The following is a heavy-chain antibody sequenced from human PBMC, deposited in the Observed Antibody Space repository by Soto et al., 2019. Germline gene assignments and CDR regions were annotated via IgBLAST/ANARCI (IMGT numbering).Heavy chain of an antibody. Sequence: QVQLQESGPGLVKPSQILSLTCTVSGGSISSGGYYWSWIRQHPGKGLEWIGYIYYSGSTYYNPSLKSRVTISVATSKNQFSLKLSSVTAADTAVYYCAREWRDYYFDYWGQGTLVTVSS. CDR2: IYYSGST. V-gene: IGHV4-31*03. J-gene: IGHJ4*02. CDR1: GGSISSGGYY. CDR3: AREWRDYYFDY.